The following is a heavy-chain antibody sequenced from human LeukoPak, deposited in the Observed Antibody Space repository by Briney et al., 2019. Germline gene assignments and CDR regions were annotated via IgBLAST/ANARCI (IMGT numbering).Heavy chain of an antibody. CDR3: ARARFGISWFDP. D-gene: IGHD3-10*02. J-gene: IGHJ5*02. Sequence: ASVKVSCKASGYTFTSYGISWVRQAPGQGVEWMGWISAYNGNTNYAQKLQGRVTMTTDTSTSTAYMELRSLRSDDTAVYYCARARFGISWFDPWGQGTLVTVSS. CDR2: ISAYNGNT. V-gene: IGHV1-18*01. CDR1: GYTFTSYG.